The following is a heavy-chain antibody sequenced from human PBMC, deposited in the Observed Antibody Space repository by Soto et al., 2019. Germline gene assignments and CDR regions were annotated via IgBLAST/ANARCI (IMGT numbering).Heavy chain of an antibody. Sequence: QITLKESGPTLVKPTQTLTLTCTFSGFSLSTSGVGVGWIRQPPEKALEWLALIYWDDDKRYSPSLKSRLTITKVTSKDQVVLTMSHMDPAHTATYYCAHSKDYSSRWYTLDFDYRGQVTLVTVCS. CDR1: GFSLSTSGVG. J-gene: IGHJ4*02. CDR2: IYWDDDK. CDR3: AHSKDYSSRWYTLDFDY. V-gene: IGHV2-5*02. D-gene: IGHD6-13*01.